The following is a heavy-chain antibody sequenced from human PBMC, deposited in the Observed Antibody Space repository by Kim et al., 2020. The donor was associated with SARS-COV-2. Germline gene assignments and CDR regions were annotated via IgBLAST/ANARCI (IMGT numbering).Heavy chain of an antibody. D-gene: IGHD3-22*01. J-gene: IGHJ4*02. V-gene: IGHV4-30-2*04. CDR3: ARGGDYYDSSGYYLFDY. Sequence: LKRRVTISVDTSKNQFSLKLSSVTAADTAVYYCARGGDYYDSSGYYLFDYWGQGTLVTVSS.